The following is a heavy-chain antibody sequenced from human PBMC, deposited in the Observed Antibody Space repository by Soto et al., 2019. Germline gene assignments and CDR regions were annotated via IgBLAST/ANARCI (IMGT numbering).Heavy chain of an antibody. CDR3: ARRHLAVAVSPWFDP. J-gene: IGHJ5*02. D-gene: IGHD6-19*01. Sequence: QVTLKESGPVLVNPTETLTLRCTVSGLSITDSEMGVSWIRQPPGQPLEWLAHIDSSGEKSYRTFLKSRLANSKENSKNQKSPTMTNMDPADTATYYCARRHLAVAVSPWFDPWGQGIPVTVSS. CDR2: IDSSGEK. V-gene: IGHV2-26*01. CDR1: GLSITDSEMG.